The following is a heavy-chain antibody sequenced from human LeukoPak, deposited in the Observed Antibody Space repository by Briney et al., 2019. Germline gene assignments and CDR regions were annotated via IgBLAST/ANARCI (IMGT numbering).Heavy chain of an antibody. V-gene: IGHV3-7*03. Sequence: GGSPRLSCVASGFTFLNDWMSWVRQAPGKGLEWVANIDQDGSDKNYVVSVGGRFTISRDNAKNSVYLQMNSLRVEDTAVYYCAKGFGLDHWGQGTLVTVSS. CDR2: IDQDGSDK. J-gene: IGHJ1*01. CDR3: AKGFGLDH. CDR1: GFTFLNDW. D-gene: IGHD3-16*01.